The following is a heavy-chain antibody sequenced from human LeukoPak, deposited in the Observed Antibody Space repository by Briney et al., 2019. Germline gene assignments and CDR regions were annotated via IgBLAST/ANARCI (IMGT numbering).Heavy chain of an antibody. CDR2: IFYSGST. CDR3: ARADGDYGVWSNWYFDL. V-gene: IGHV4-59*01. CDR1: LGSINNYY. D-gene: IGHD4-17*01. Sequence: SETLSLTCTFSLGSINNYYWSWIRQPPGRGREGMGHIFYSGSTNYNPSLKSRVTISVDTSKNQFSLKLRSVTAADTAVYYCARADGDYGVWSNWYFDLWGRGTLVTVSS. J-gene: IGHJ2*01.